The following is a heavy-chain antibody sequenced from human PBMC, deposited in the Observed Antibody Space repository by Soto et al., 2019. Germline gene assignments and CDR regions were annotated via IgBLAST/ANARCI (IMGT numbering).Heavy chain of an antibody. V-gene: IGHV1-46*01. CDR1: GYSFTTYN. CDR2: INPSVGST. J-gene: IGHJ6*02. Sequence: QVQLVQSGTEVKKPGASVKVSCKASGYSFTTYNLHWVRQAPGQGLEWMGIINPSVGSTTYAQNFQERVTMTRDTSTPTVYMDQSSMRSDDTAVYYCARARDMDVWGQGTTVTVSS. CDR3: ARARDMDV.